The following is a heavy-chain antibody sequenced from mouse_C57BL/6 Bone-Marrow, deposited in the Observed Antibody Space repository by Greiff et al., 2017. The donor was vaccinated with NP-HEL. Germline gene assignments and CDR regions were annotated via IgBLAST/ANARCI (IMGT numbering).Heavy chain of an antibody. D-gene: IGHD1-1*01. CDR3: TRYHYYGSSYDY. J-gene: IGHJ2*01. CDR2: IDPETGGT. Sequence: VQLQQSGAELVRPGASVTLSCKGSGYTFTDYEMHWVKQTPVHGLEWIGAIDPETGGTAYNQKFKGKAILTADKSSSTAYMELRSLTSKDSTVYYCTRYHYYGSSYDYWGQGTTLTVSS. V-gene: IGHV1-15*01. CDR1: GYTFTDYE.